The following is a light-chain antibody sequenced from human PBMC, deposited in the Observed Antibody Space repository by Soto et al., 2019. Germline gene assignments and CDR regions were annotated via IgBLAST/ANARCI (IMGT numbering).Light chain of an antibody. V-gene: IGKV3-20*01. J-gene: IGKJ2*01. Sequence: EIVLTQSPGTLSLSPGERATLSCRASQSVTSTYLAWYQQRPGQAPRLLIYGASSRATGIPDRFRGSGSGTDFTLTISRLEPEDFAVYYCQQYGRSLPYTFGQGTRLEIK. CDR3: QQYGRSLPYT. CDR2: GAS. CDR1: QSVTSTY.